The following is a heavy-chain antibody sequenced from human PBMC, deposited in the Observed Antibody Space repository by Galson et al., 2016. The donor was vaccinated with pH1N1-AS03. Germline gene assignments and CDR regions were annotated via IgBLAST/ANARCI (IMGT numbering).Heavy chain of an antibody. CDR3: VRESEISGVVFFNY. CDR2: ISAYYGET. Sequence: SVKVSCKASGYTFTTYGISWVRQAPGQGLEWMGWISAYYGETHFAHKFQERVTLTRDTSTATAYMELRNLRSDDTAVYYCVRESEISGVVFFNYWGQGTLVTVSS. V-gene: IGHV1-18*01. CDR1: GYTFTTYG. J-gene: IGHJ4*02. D-gene: IGHD3-3*01.